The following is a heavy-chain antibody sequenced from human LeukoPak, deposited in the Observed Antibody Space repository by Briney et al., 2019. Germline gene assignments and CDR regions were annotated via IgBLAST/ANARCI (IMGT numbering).Heavy chain of an antibody. Sequence: SETLSLTCTVSGGSISSSDWYCWVRQSPGKGLEWIGEIYHSGSTNYNPSLKSRVTISVDTSKNQFSLKLSSVTAADTAVYYCARVLSSSGSDYWGQGTLVTVSS. J-gene: IGHJ4*02. CDR3: ARVLSSSGSDY. CDR1: GGSISSSDW. CDR2: IYHSGST. V-gene: IGHV4-4*02. D-gene: IGHD3-10*01.